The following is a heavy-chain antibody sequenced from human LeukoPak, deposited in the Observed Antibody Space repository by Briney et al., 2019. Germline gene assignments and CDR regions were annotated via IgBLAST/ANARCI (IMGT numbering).Heavy chain of an antibody. CDR3: ARVESPVSYYDFWSGYTSQFDY. CDR2: ISAYNGNT. D-gene: IGHD3-3*01. Sequence: ASVKVSCKASGYTFTSYCISWVRQAAGQRLEWMGCISAYNGNTYYAQKLQGRVTMTTDTCTSTAYLELRSLRSDDTSVYYCARVESPVSYYDFWSGYTSQFDYWGQGNLVTVSS. V-gene: IGHV1-18*01. J-gene: IGHJ4*02. CDR1: GYTFTSYC.